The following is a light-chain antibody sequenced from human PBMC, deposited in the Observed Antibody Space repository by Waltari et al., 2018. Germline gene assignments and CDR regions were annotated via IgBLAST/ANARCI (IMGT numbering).Light chain of an antibody. J-gene: IGKJ1*01. Sequence: VLTQSPGTLSLSPGETATLSCRASQSIRKYLVWYQQRPGHAPRLLIYAAFTRATGVADRFSGSGSGTDFTLTISRLEPEDFAVYYCQNHGRLPATFGQGTKVEIK. V-gene: IGKV3-20*01. CDR2: AAF. CDR3: QNHGRLPAT. CDR1: QSIRKY.